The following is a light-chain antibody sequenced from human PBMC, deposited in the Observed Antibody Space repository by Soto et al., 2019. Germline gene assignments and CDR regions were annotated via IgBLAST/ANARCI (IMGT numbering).Light chain of an antibody. CDR3: GADHGSGSNFVYV. CDR1: SGYSNYK. V-gene: IGLV9-49*01. CDR2: VGTGGIVG. J-gene: IGLJ1*01. Sequence: QAVVTQPPSASASLGASVTLTCTLSSGYSNYKVDWYQQRPGKGPRFVMRVGTGGIVGSKGDGIPDRFSVLGSGLNRYLTTKNIQEEDESDYHCGADHGSGSNFVYVFGTGTKVTVL.